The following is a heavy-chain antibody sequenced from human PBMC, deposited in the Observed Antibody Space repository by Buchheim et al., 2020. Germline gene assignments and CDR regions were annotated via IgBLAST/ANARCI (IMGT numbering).Heavy chain of an antibody. CDR2: IYYSGST. Sequence: QLQLQESGSGLVKPSQTLSLTCTVSGGSISSGGYYWSWIRQHPGKGLEWIGYIYYSGSTYYNPSLKSRVTISVDTSKNQFSLKLSSVTAADTAVYYCARALRDIVVVPAAPRNDAFDIWGQGT. V-gene: IGHV4-31*03. D-gene: IGHD2-2*01. J-gene: IGHJ3*02. CDR3: ARALRDIVVVPAAPRNDAFDI. CDR1: GGSISSGGYY.